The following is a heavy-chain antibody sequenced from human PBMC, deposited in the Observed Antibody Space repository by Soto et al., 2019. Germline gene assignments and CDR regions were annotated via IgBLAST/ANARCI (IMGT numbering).Heavy chain of an antibody. J-gene: IGHJ4*02. CDR2: ISGSGGTT. Sequence: GGSLRLSCAASGFTFRNYAMSWARQAPGKGLEWVSAISGSGGTTHYADSVKGRFTISRDNSKNTLYLQMNSLRVEDTAVYYCAKDRSSTSCYAFDYWGQGSLVTVSS. CDR1: GFTFRNYA. CDR3: AKDRSSTSCYAFDY. D-gene: IGHD2-2*01. V-gene: IGHV3-23*01.